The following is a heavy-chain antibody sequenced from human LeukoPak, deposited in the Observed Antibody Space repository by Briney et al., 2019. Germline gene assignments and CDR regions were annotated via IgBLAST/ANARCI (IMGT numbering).Heavy chain of an antibody. CDR1: GGTFSSYA. Sequence: SVNVSCKASGGTFSSYAISWVRQAPGQGLEWMGGIIPIFGTANYAQKFQGRVTITADESTSTAYMELSSLRSEDTAVYYCAREKAVAGHDAFDIWGQGTMVTVSS. J-gene: IGHJ3*02. CDR3: AREKAVAGHDAFDI. D-gene: IGHD6-19*01. V-gene: IGHV1-69*01. CDR2: IIPIFGTA.